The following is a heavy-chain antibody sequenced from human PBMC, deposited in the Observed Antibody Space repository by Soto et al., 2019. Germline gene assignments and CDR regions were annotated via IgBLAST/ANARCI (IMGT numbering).Heavy chain of an antibody. J-gene: IGHJ6*03. Sequence: SETLSLTCTVSGGSLSSYYWSWIRQPPGKGLEWIGYIYYSGSTNYNPSLKSRVTISVDTSKNQFSLKLSSVTAADTAVYYCARLVDFWSGYQQDYYYMDVWGKGTTVTVSS. V-gene: IGHV4-59*08. CDR1: GGSLSSYY. CDR3: ARLVDFWSGYQQDYYYMDV. CDR2: IYYSGST. D-gene: IGHD3-3*01.